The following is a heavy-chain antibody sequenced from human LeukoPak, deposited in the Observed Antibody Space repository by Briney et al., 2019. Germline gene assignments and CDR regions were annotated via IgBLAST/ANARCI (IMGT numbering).Heavy chain of an antibody. CDR3: AASSGGSYYFDY. CDR2: INSDGSST. Sequence: GGSLRLSCAASGFTFSSYWMHWVRHAPGKGLVWVSRINSDGSSTSYADSVKGQFTISRDNAKNTLYLQMNSLRAEDTAVYYCAASSGGSYYFDYWGQGTLVTVSS. CDR1: GFTFSSYW. J-gene: IGHJ4*02. D-gene: IGHD1-26*01. V-gene: IGHV3-74*01.